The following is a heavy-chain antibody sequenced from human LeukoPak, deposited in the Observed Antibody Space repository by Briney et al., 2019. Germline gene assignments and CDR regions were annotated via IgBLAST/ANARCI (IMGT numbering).Heavy chain of an antibody. V-gene: IGHV4-39*07. D-gene: IGHD6-19*01. CDR1: GGSISSSSYY. CDR2: IYYSGST. Sequence: SETLSLTCTVSGGSISSSSYYWGWIRQPPGKGLEWIGSIYYSGSTYYNPSLKSRVTISVDTSKNQFSLKLSSVTAADTAVYYCARETVAGLCPDYWGQGTLVTVSS. CDR3: ARETVAGLCPDY. J-gene: IGHJ4*02.